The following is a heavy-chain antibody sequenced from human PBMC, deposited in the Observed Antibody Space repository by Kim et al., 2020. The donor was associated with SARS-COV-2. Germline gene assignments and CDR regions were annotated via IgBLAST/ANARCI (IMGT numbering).Heavy chain of an antibody. CDR1: GFTFDENA. CDR2: ISWNSGSI. CDR3: AKGKQLVLTYYFDY. J-gene: IGHJ4*02. V-gene: IGHV3-9*01. D-gene: IGHD6-6*01. Sequence: SLRLSCAASGFTFDENAMHGGRQAQGKGLEWVSGISWNSGSIGYADSVKGRCTISRENAKNSLYLQMNSLRAEDTALYYCAKGKQLVLTYYFDYWGQGTLVTVSS.